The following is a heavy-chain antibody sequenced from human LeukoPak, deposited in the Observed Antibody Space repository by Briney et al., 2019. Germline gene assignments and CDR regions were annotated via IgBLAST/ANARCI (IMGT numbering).Heavy chain of an antibody. CDR2: IYTSGST. D-gene: IGHD3-3*01. CDR3: ARDTDLEWFLDY. V-gene: IGHV4-4*07. CDR1: GGSFSGYY. Sequence: PSETLSLTCAVYGGSFSGYYWSWIRQPAGKGLEWIGRIYTSGSTNYNPSLKSRVTISVDTSKNQFSLKLSSVTAADTAVYYCARDTDLEWFLDYWGQGTLVTVSS. J-gene: IGHJ4*02.